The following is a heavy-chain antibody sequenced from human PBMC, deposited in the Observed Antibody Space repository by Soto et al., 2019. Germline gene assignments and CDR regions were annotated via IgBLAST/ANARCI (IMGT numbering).Heavy chain of an antibody. CDR2: VIHIFGKA. Sequence: SVQVSCKGAGGSFFYTLCWVRHAPGQGLEELVGVIHIFGKANYEQDFQSRVTITADESTKTVSMELSTLRSEDTAVYYCARLHSHGTYGLDVWGQGTPVTVSS. D-gene: IGHD5-18*01. CDR3: ARLHSHGTYGLDV. J-gene: IGHJ6*02. V-gene: IGHV1-69*13. CDR1: GGSFFYT.